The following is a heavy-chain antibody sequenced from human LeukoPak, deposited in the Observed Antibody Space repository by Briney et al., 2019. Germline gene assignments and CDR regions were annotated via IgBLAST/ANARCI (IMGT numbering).Heavy chain of an antibody. CDR3: ARDPAGNRGNFDY. J-gene: IGHJ4*02. V-gene: IGHV3-64*04. D-gene: IGHD6-13*01. CDR1: GFTFSSYA. Sequence: GGSLRLSCSASGFTFSSYAMHWVRQAPGKGLEYVSAISSNGGSTYYAESVKGRFTISRDNSRNTLYLQMNSLRVEDTAVYSCARDPAGNRGNFDYWGQGTLVTVSS. CDR2: ISSNGGST.